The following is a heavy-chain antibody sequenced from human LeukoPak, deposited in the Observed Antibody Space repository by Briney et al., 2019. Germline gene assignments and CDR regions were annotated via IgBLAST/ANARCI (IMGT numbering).Heavy chain of an antibody. J-gene: IGHJ4*02. CDR2: IYHNGNT. D-gene: IGHD5-18*01. CDR1: GFTFSSYS. V-gene: IGHV4-4*02. CDR3: ASGGYSYGFDY. Sequence: PGGSLRLSCAASGFTFSSYSMNWVRQAPGEGLEWIGYIYHNGNTYYSPSLKSRVTILVDRSKNQLSLKLSSVTAADTAMYYCASGGYSYGFDYWGQGTLVTVSS.